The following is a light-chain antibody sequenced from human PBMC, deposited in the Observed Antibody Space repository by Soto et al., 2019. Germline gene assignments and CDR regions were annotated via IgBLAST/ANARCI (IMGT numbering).Light chain of an antibody. CDR3: GTWDSSLSAYV. CDR2: ENN. V-gene: IGLV1-51*02. CDR1: SSNIGNNY. Sequence: TQPPPVSAAPGQKVTLSCSGSSSNIGNNYVSWYQQLPGTAPKLLIYENNKRPSGIPDRFSGSKSGTSATLGITGLQTGDEADYYCGTWDSSLSAYVFGTGTKVTVL. J-gene: IGLJ1*01.